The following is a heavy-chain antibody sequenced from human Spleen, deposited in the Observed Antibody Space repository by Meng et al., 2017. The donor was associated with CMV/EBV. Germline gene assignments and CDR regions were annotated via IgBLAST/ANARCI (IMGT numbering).Heavy chain of an antibody. CDR3: ARDSHNDPNTPDY. J-gene: IGHJ4*02. Sequence: GESLKISCAASGFTFSNYWMHWVRQGPGKGLVWVSRIDSDGTITTYADSVKGRFTISRDNSKNTLYLQMNSLRPEDTAVYYCARDSHNDPNTPDYWGQGTLVTVSS. V-gene: IGHV3-74*01. CDR2: IDSDGTIT. CDR1: GFTFSNYW. D-gene: IGHD2-8*01.